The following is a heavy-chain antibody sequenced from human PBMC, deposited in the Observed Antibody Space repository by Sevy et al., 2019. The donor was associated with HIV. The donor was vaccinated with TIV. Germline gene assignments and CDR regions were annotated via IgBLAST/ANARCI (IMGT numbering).Heavy chain of an antibody. V-gene: IGHV1-24*01. CDR1: GYTLTELS. D-gene: IGHD3-22*01. CDR2: FDPEDGKT. CDR3: AKDGHYYDSSGDYLNYFDY. J-gene: IGHJ4*02. Sequence: ASVKVSCKVSGYTLTELSIHWVRQAPGKGLEWLVTFDPEDGKTIYSQNFQGRVTMTEDTSTDTTYMELSSLRSEDTAIYYCAKDGHYYDSSGDYLNYFDYWGQGTLVTVSS.